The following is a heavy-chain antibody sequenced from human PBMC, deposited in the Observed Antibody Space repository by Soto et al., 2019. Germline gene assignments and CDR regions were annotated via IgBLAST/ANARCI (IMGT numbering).Heavy chain of an antibody. V-gene: IGHV4-59*01. D-gene: IGHD7-27*01. CDR2: IYYSGST. Sequence: PSETLSITCTVSGGSISSYYWSWIRQPPGKGLEWIGYIYYSGSTNYNPSLKSRVTISVDTSKNQFSLKLSSVTAADTAVYYCARRWGTYFDYWGLGTLVTVSS. CDR3: ARRWGTYFDY. J-gene: IGHJ4*01. CDR1: GGSISSYY.